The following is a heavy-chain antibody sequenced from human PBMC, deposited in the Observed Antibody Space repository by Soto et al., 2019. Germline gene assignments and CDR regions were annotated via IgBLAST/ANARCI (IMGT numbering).Heavy chain of an antibody. V-gene: IGHV4-30-4*01. D-gene: IGHD4-17*01. J-gene: IGHJ4*02. CDR1: GGSISSGDYY. Sequence: SETLSLTCTVSGGSISSGDYYWSWIRQPPGKGLEWIGYIYYSGSTYYNPSLKSRVTISVDTSKNQFSLKLSSVTAADTAVYYCATQYGDASFFDYWGQGTLVTVSS. CDR3: ATQYGDASFFDY. CDR2: IYYSGST.